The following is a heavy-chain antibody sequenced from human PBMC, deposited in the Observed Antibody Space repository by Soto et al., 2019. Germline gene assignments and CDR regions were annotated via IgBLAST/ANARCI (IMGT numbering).Heavy chain of an antibody. Sequence: QVQLVESGGGVVQPGRSLRLSCAASGFTFSSYAMHWVRQAPGKGLEWVAAISYDGSNKYYADSVKGRFTISRDNSKNRLYLQMNSLTAEDTAVYYCARDSPWWFVEYVPNPPKPPDYWGQGTLVNVSS. V-gene: IGHV3-30-3*01. CDR3: ARDSPWWFVEYVPNPPKPPDY. D-gene: IGHD3-10*01. CDR2: ISYDGSNK. CDR1: GFTFSSYA. J-gene: IGHJ4*02.